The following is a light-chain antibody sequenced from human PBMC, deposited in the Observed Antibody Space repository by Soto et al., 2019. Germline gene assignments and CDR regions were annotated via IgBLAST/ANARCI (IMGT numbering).Light chain of an antibody. CDR2: DAS. CDR1: QDISNY. CDR3: QQYDNLPLT. Sequence: DIQMTRSPSSLSASVGDRVTITCQASQDISNYLNWYQQKPGKAPKLLIYDASTLETGVPSRFSGSGSGTDFTFTISSLPPEDIATYYCQQYDNLPLTFGGGTKVEIK. V-gene: IGKV1-33*01. J-gene: IGKJ4*01.